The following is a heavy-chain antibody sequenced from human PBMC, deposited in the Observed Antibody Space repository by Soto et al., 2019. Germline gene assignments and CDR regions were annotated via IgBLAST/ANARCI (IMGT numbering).Heavy chain of an antibody. CDR1: GFTFSSHA. J-gene: IGHJ4*01. CDR3: AKGRYNGNFLSDY. CDR2: INVGGTT. V-gene: IGHV3-23*01. Sequence: EVQLLESGGDLIQPGGSLRLSCAVSGFTFSSHAMTWVRQAPGKGLEWVSGINVGGTTYYADSVKGRFTISRDNSKNTLFLQINSLRGEDTAIYYCAKGRYNGNFLSDYWGQGTLVTVSS. D-gene: IGHD3-10*01.